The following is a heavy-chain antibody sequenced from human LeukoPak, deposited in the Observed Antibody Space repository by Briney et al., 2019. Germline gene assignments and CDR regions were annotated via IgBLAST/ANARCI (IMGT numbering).Heavy chain of an antibody. V-gene: IGHV3-9*01. J-gene: IGHJ4*02. CDR1: GFTFDDYA. D-gene: IGHD3-10*01. Sequence: GRSLRLSCAASGFTFDDYAMHWVRQVPGKGLEWVSGISWNSGSIGYADSVKGRFTISRDNAKNSLYLQMNSLRAEDTALYYCAKTHYGSGSYSAYFDYWGQGTLVTVSS. CDR2: ISWNSGSI. CDR3: AKTHYGSGSYSAYFDY.